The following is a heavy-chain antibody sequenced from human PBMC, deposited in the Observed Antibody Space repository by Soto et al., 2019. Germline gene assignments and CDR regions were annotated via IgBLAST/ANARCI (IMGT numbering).Heavy chain of an antibody. CDR3: VRSGYSSAWSHSDY. D-gene: IGHD6-19*01. J-gene: IGHJ4*02. CDR2: IWSDGSNK. Sequence: PGGSLRLSCAAFGFTFSSYGMHWVRQAPGKGLEWVAVIWSDGSNKNYADSVKGRFTISRDNSKNTLYLQMNSLRAEDTAVYYCVRSGYSSAWSHSDYWGRGTLVTVSS. V-gene: IGHV3-33*01. CDR1: GFTFSSYG.